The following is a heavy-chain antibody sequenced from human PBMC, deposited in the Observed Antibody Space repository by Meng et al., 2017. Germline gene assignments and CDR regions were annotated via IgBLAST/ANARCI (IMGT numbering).Heavy chain of an antibody. V-gene: IGHV3-21*01. J-gene: IGHJ5*02. CDR3: ARVSGEILLWFGELPLNGAGFWFDP. CDR2: ISSSSSYI. D-gene: IGHD3-10*01. Sequence: GESLKISCAASGFTFSSYSMNWVRQAPGKGLEWVSSISSSSSYIYYADSVKGRFTISRDNAKNSLYLQMNSLRAEDTAVYYCARVSGEILLWFGELPLNGAGFWFDPWGQGTLVTVSS. CDR1: GFTFSSYS.